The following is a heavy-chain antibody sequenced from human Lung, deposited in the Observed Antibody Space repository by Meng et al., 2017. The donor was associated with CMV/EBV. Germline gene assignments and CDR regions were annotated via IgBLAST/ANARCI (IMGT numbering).Heavy chain of an antibody. Sequence: GGSXRLXXAASGFTFSSYRMHWVRQAPGKGLVWVSRINSDGSSTSYADSVKGRFTISRDNAKNTLYLQMNSLRAEDTAVYYCARDLRVRGVKGGSRYYGMDVWXQGTXVTVAS. J-gene: IGHJ6*02. D-gene: IGHD3-10*01. V-gene: IGHV3-74*01. CDR3: ARDLRVRGVKGGSRYYGMDV. CDR1: GFTFSSYR. CDR2: INSDGSST.